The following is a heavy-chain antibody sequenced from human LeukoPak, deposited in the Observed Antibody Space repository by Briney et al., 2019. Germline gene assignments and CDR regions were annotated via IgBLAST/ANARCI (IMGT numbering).Heavy chain of an antibody. CDR3: AKADILTGYNRGGGFYFDY. CDR2: IGCSGGSP. V-gene: IGHV3-23*01. J-gene: IGHJ4*02. Sequence: WGSLRLSCAASGFTFSSYAMNWVRQAPGKGLEWVSAIGCSGGSPYYADSVKGRFTISRDNSKNTLHLQMNSLRAEDTAVYYCAKADILTGYNRGGGFYFDYWGQGTLVTVSS. D-gene: IGHD3-9*01. CDR1: GFTFSSYA.